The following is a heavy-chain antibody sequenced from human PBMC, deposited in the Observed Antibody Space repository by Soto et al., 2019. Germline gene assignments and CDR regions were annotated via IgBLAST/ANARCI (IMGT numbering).Heavy chain of an antibody. CDR2: IIPIFGTA. D-gene: IGHD6-6*01. Sequence: GASVKVSCKASEDTFRNYAISWVRQAPGQGLEWMGGIIPIFGTANYAQKFQGRVTITADKSTSTAYMELSSLRSEDTAVYYCASGNPAARRDNWFDPWGQGTLVTVSS. J-gene: IGHJ5*02. CDR1: EDTFRNYA. V-gene: IGHV1-69*06. CDR3: ASGNPAARRDNWFDP.